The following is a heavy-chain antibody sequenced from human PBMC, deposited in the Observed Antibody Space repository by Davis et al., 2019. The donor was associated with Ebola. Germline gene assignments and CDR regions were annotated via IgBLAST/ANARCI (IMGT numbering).Heavy chain of an antibody. V-gene: IGHV3-30*04. Sequence: PGGSLRLSCVASGFTFRNYAMHWVRQAPGKGLEWVAVVSHSERETFYADSVKGRFTISRDNSENTLYLQMNSLTADDTALYYCGRAVPGREDFDYWGQGTLVTVSS. CDR1: GFTFRNYA. J-gene: IGHJ4*02. CDR3: GRAVPGREDFDY. D-gene: IGHD6-19*01. CDR2: VSHSERET.